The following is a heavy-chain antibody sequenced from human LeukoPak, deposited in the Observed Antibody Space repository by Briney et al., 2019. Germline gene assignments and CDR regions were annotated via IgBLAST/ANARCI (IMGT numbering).Heavy chain of an antibody. D-gene: IGHD6-19*01. V-gene: IGHV3-23*01. J-gene: IGHJ4*02. CDR3: TTDIWISVALDH. CDR2: ISGSGGST. Sequence: GGPLRLSCAASGFTFSSYAMSWVRQAPGKGLEWVSAISGSGGSTYYADSVKGRFTISRDNSKNTLYLQMNSLRAEDTAVYYCTTDIWISVALDHWGQGSLVTVSS. CDR1: GFTFSSYA.